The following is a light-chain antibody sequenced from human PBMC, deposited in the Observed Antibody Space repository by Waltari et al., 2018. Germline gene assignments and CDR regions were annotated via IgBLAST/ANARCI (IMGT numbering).Light chain of an antibody. Sequence: DIQMTQSPSSLSASVGTGVSLTCRASESITNSLNWYQQKPGKAPKLLIHTASSLQSGVPSRFSGRGSGTEFTLTISGLQPGDVATYYCQQSYTVAFTFGPGTKLEI. CDR3: QQSYTVAFT. J-gene: IGKJ2*01. V-gene: IGKV1-39*01. CDR2: TAS. CDR1: ESITNS.